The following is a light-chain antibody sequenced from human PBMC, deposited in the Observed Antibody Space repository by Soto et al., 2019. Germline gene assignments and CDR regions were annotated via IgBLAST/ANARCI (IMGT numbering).Light chain of an antibody. J-gene: IGKJ1*01. CDR2: GIS. V-gene: IGKV3-20*01. Sequence: DSVLTQSPGTLSLSPGERATLSCRASQDVLNNYLAWFQQKPGQAPRLLISGISTRATGIPDRFSGSGSGTHFTLTISRLEPEDFAIYYCQQFGTPPWTFGQGTKVDIK. CDR3: QQFGTPPWT. CDR1: QDVLNNY.